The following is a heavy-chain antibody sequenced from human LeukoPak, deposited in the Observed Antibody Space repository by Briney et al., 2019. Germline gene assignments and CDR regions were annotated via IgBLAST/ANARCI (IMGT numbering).Heavy chain of an antibody. Sequence: ASVKVSCKASGYTFTSYGISWVRQAPGQGLEWMGWISAYNGNTNYAQKLQGRVTMTTDTSTSTAHMELRSLRSDDTAVYYCARDSYVGAPDSDFDYWGQGTLVTVSS. V-gene: IGHV1-18*01. D-gene: IGHD1-26*01. CDR3: ARDSYVGAPDSDFDY. CDR1: GYTFTSYG. CDR2: ISAYNGNT. J-gene: IGHJ4*02.